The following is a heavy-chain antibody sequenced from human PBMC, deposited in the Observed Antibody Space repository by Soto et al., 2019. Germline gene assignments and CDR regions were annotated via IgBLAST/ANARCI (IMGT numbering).Heavy chain of an antibody. Sequence: ASVKVSCKASGYSFTRYSIHWVRQAPGQSLEWMGWTNAGNGNTKYSPKFQGRVTITRDTSASTAYMELSSLRSEDTSVYYCGRDSKWDDTSGGMDGWGKGTKVTVSS. CDR2: TNAGNGNT. D-gene: IGHD3-22*01. CDR1: GYSFTRYS. CDR3: GRDSKWDDTSGGMDG. J-gene: IGHJ6*01. V-gene: IGHV1-3*01.